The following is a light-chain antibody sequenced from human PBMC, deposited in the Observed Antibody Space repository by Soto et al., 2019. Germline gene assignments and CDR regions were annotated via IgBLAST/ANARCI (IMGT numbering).Light chain of an antibody. CDR3: QQSYSTLPIT. CDR1: QSISIY. Sequence: DIQMTQSPSSLSASLGDRFTVTCRASQSISIYLNWYQQKPGKAPNLLIYTASSLQSGVPSRFSGSGSGTDFTLTISSLQPEDFATYYCQQSYSTLPITFGQGTRLE. J-gene: IGKJ5*01. V-gene: IGKV1-39*01. CDR2: TAS.